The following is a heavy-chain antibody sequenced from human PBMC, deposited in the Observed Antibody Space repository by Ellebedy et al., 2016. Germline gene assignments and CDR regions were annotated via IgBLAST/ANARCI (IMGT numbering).Heavy chain of an antibody. V-gene: IGHV4-59*01. D-gene: IGHD2-15*01. CDR1: GASIMTYY. CDR3: ARDPLYGSYAD. J-gene: IGHJ4*02. Sequence: SETLSLTCTVSGASIMTYYWSWIRQSPERGLEWIAFIYYGGNTNYNPSLKSRVTVSVDASKNQFSLTLSSVTAADTAMYYCARDPLYGSYADWGQGTLVTVAS. CDR2: IYYGGNT.